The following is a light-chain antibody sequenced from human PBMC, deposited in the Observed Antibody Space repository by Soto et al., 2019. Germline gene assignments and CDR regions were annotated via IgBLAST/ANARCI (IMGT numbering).Light chain of an antibody. CDR2: GAS. V-gene: IGKV3-20*01. CDR1: QSVSSSY. J-gene: IGKJ1*01. CDR3: QQYSSSPVT. Sequence: EIVLTQSPGTLSLPPGERATLSCRASQSVSSSYLAWYQQKPGQAPRLLIYGASSRATGIPDRFSGSGSGTDFTLTISRLEPEDFAVYYCQQYSSSPVTFGQGTKVDIK.